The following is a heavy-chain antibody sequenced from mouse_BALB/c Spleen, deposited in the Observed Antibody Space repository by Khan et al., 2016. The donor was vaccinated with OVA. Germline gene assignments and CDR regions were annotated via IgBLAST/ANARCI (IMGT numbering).Heavy chain of an antibody. D-gene: IGHD2-14*01. Sequence: EVQLQESGPSLVKPSQTLSLTCSVTGDSITSGYWSWIRKFPGNNLEYMGYMTYSGNTYYNPSLKSRISIPPTTSKSQYYLQLISVAAEDTAPCYWSSATYRYAFAYWGLGTLVTVSA. CDR2: MTYSGNT. CDR3: SSATYRYAFAY. CDR1: GDSITSGY. V-gene: IGHV3-8*02. J-gene: IGHJ3*01.